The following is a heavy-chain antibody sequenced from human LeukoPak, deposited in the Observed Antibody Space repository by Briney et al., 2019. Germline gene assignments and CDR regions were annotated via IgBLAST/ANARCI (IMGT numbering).Heavy chain of an antibody. J-gene: IGHJ4*02. D-gene: IGHD4-17*01. Sequence: SETLSLTCAVYGGSFSGYYWSWIRQPPGKGLEWIGEINHSGSTNYNPSLKSRVTISVDTSKNQFSLKLSSVTAADTAVYYCARGIGDYGDYFDYWGQGTLVTVPS. CDR3: ARGIGDYGDYFDY. V-gene: IGHV4-34*01. CDR1: GGSFSGYY. CDR2: INHSGST.